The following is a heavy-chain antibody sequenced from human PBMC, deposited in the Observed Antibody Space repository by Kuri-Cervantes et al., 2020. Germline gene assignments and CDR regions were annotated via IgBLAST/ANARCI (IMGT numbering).Heavy chain of an antibody. CDR3: ARHFARLRYFDYGMDV. D-gene: IGHD3-9*01. V-gene: IGHV4-39*01. Sequence: SETLSLTCTVSGGSISSGGYYWSWIRQHPGKGLEWIGYIYYSGSTYYNPSLKSRVTISVDTSKNQFSLKLSSVTAADTAVYYCARHFARLRYFDYGMDVWGQGTTVTVSS. CDR1: GGSISSGGYY. CDR2: IYYSGST. J-gene: IGHJ6*02.